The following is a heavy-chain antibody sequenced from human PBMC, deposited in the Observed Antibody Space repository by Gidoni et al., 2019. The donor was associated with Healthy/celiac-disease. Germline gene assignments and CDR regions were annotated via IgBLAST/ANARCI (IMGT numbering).Heavy chain of an antibody. V-gene: IGHV4-34*01. CDR2: INHSEST. J-gene: IGHJ5*02. D-gene: IGHD3-10*01. Sequence: QVQLQQWGAGLLKPSETLSLTCAVYGGSFSGYYWSWIRQPPGKGLGWIGEINHSESTNYNPSLKSRVTISVDTSKNQFSLKLSSVTAADTAVYYCARGLIGSGSRHWFDPWGQGTLVTVSS. CDR3: ARGLIGSGSRHWFDP. CDR1: GGSFSGYY.